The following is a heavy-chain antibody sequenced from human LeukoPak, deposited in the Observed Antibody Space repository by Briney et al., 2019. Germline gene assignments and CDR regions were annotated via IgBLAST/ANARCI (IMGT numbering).Heavy chain of an antibody. J-gene: IGHJ6*02. CDR1: GYTFTSYD. CDR3: ARQGYCSSTSCQYYYYYGMDV. CDR2: MNPNSGNT. D-gene: IGHD2-2*01. Sequence: ASVKVSCKASGYTFTSYDINWVRQATGQGLEWMGWMNPNSGNTGYAQKFQGRVTMTRNTSISTAYMELSSLRSEDTAVYYCARQGYCSSTSCQYYYYYGMDVWGQGTTVTVSS. V-gene: IGHV1-8*01.